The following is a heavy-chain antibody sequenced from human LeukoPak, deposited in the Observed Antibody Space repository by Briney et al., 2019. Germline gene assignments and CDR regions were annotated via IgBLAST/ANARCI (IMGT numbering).Heavy chain of an antibody. CDR1: GGSISSYY. CDR3: AIVGFGETPGDYFDY. J-gene: IGHJ4*02. Sequence: SETLSLTCTVSGGSISSYYWGWIRQPAGKGLEWIGRIYTSGSTNYNPSLKSRVTMSVDTSKNQFSLKLSSVTAADTAVYYCAIVGFGETPGDYFDYWGQGTLVTVSS. D-gene: IGHD3-10*01. V-gene: IGHV4-4*07. CDR2: IYTSGST.